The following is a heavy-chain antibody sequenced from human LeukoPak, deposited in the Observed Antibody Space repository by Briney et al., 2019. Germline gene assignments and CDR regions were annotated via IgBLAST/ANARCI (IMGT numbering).Heavy chain of an antibody. CDR2: ISYDGSNK. Sequence: GGSLRLSCAASGFTFSSYGMHWVRQAPGKGLEWVAVISYDGSNKYYADSVKGRFTISRDNFKNTLYLQMNSLRAEDTAVYYCAKDNQWSTYYYYYGMDVWGQGTTVTVSS. D-gene: IGHD2-15*01. V-gene: IGHV3-30*18. CDR1: GFTFSSYG. CDR3: AKDNQWSTYYYYYGMDV. J-gene: IGHJ6*02.